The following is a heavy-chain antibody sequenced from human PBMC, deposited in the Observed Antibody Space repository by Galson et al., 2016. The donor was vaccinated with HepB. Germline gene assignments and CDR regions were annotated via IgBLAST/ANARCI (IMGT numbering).Heavy chain of an antibody. V-gene: IGHV1-69*13. CDR3: ARSSYYGSGSRNGGTYRYFDL. J-gene: IGHJ2*01. Sequence: SVKVSCKASGGTLSSYTISWVRQAPGQELEWMGGIIPIFGTPNYAAKFQGRVTITADESTSTAYMELSSLRSTDTAVYYCARSSYYGSGSRNGGTYRYFDLWGRGTLVTVSS. CDR2: IIPIFGTP. D-gene: IGHD3-10*01. CDR1: GGTLSSYT.